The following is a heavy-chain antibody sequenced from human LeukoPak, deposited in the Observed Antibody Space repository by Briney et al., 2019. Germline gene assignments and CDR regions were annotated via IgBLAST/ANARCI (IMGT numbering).Heavy chain of an antibody. V-gene: IGHV1-2*02. CDR1: GYTFTGYY. CDR3: AKDHVVRGVIDY. CDR2: INPNSGGT. Sequence: ASVKVSCKASGYTFTGYYMHWVRQAPGQGLEWMGWINPNSGGTNYAQKFQGRVTMTRDTSISTAYMELSRLRSDDTAVYYCAKDHVVRGVIDYWGQGTLVTVSS. J-gene: IGHJ4*02. D-gene: IGHD3-10*01.